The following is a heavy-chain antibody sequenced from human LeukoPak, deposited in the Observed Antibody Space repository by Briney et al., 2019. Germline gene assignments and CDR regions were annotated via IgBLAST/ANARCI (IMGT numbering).Heavy chain of an antibody. D-gene: IGHD3-10*01. CDR3: ARRITHIDY. V-gene: IGHV1-46*01. Sequence: ASVKVSCKASGYTFTSYYMHWVRQAPGQGLEWMGIINPSGGSTSYAQKFQGRVTMTRDTSKNQLSLKLSSVTAADTAVYYCARRITHIDYWGQGTLVTVSS. CDR2: INPSGGST. J-gene: IGHJ4*02. CDR1: GYTFTSYY.